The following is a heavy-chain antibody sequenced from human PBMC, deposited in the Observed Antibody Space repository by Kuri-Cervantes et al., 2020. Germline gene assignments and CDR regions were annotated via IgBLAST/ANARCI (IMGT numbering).Heavy chain of an antibody. J-gene: IGHJ4*02. V-gene: IGHV4-34*01. CDR2: INHSGST. CDR1: GGSFSGYY. CDR3: ARVGFGTYGSGSEN. D-gene: IGHD3-10*01. Sequence: SETLSLTCAVSGGSFSGYYWSWIRQPPGKGLEWIGEINHSGSTNYNPSLKSRVTISVDTSKNQFSLKLNSVTAADTAVYYCARVGFGTYGSGSENWGQGTLVTVSS.